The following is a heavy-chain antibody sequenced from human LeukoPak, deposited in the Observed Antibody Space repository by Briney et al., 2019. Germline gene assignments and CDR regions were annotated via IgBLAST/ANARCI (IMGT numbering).Heavy chain of an antibody. CDR2: ISSSGSTI. D-gene: IGHD3-10*01. Sequence: AGGSLRLSCAASGFTFSSYEMNWVRQAPGKGLEWVSYISSSGSTIYYADSVKGRFTISRDNAKNSLYLQMNSLRAEDTAVYYCARGWRPYYYGSGSYYDYWGQGTLVTVSS. V-gene: IGHV3-48*03. J-gene: IGHJ4*02. CDR3: ARGWRPYYYGSGSYYDY. CDR1: GFTFSSYE.